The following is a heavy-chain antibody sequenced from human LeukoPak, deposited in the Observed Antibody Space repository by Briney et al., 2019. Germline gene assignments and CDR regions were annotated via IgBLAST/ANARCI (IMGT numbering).Heavy chain of an antibody. CDR2: IRDDGSTR. Sequence: GGSLRLSCAASGFTFSRYGLHWVRQAPGKGLEWVAFIRDDGSTRYYTDSVKGRFTVSRDNSKNTLYLQMDSLRTEDTAVYFCAKVPHSWGLFDSWGQGTLVTVSS. CDR3: AKVPHSWGLFDS. D-gene: IGHD3-16*01. CDR1: GFTFSRYG. J-gene: IGHJ4*02. V-gene: IGHV3-30*02.